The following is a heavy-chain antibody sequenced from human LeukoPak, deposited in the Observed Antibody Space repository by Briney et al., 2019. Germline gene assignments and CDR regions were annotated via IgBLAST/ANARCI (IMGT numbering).Heavy chain of an antibody. V-gene: IGHV1-69*13. J-gene: IGHJ4*02. CDR3: ARDLRYFVS. CDR1: GGTFSSYA. CDR2: IIPIFGTA. Sequence: RRASVKVSCKASGGTFSSYAISWVRQAPGQGLEWMGGIIPIFGTANYAQKFQGRVTITADESTSTAYMELSSLRSEDTAVYNCARDLRYFVSWGQGTLVTVSS. D-gene: IGHD3-9*01.